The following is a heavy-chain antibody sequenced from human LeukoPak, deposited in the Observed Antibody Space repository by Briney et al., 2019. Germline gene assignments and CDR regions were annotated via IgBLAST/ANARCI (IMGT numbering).Heavy chain of an antibody. CDR2: IYSGGST. CDR3: ARDNGEWRLNWFDH. V-gene: IGHV3-66*01. J-gene: IGHJ5*02. Sequence: PGGSLRLSCADSGFTVSSNYMRWVRQAPGKGLEWVSVIYSGGSTHYADSVKGRFTISRDNSKNTLYLQMNSLRAEDTAVYYCARDNGEWRLNWFDHWGQGTLVTVSS. CDR1: GFTVSSNY. D-gene: IGHD2-8*01.